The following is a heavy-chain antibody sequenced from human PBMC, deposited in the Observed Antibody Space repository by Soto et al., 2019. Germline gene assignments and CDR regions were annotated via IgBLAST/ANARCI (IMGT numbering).Heavy chain of an antibody. CDR3: AKGTSGYSYCYPITPDDY. CDR2: ISGSGGST. CDR1: GVTFCSYA. J-gene: IGHJ4*02. D-gene: IGHD5-18*01. Sequence: GRSLRLSWAASGVTFCSYAMSWFCQEQGKGREWVSAISGSGGSTYYADSVKGRFTISRDNSKNTLYLQMNSLRAEDTAVYYCAKGTSGYSYCYPITPDDYWGQGTLVTVSS. V-gene: IGHV3-23*01.